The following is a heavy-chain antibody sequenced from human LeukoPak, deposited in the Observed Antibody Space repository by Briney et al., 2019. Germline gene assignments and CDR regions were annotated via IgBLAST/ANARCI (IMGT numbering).Heavy chain of an antibody. CDR2: IYTSGST. CDR1: GGSISSYY. J-gene: IGHJ4*02. CDR3: ARGGDYHPYDY. D-gene: IGHD4-17*01. Sequence: SETLSLTCSVSGGSISSYYWTWIRQPAGKALEWIGRIYTSGSTNYNPSLKSRVTMSLDTSKNQFSLKLSSVTAADTAVYYCARGGDYHPYDYWGQGTLVTVSS. V-gene: IGHV4-4*07.